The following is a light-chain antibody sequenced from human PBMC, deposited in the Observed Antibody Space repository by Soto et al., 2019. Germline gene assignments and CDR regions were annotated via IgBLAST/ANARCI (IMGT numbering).Light chain of an antibody. Sequence: EIVLTQSPATLSLSPGERATLSCRASQSVGRNLAWYQQKAGQAPKLLIFDKSNRATGIPARFRGSGSGTDFTLTISCLEPEDSAVYFCQQRSNWPPTFGGGTKVEIK. CDR1: QSVGRN. CDR3: QQRSNWPPT. CDR2: DKS. J-gene: IGKJ4*01. V-gene: IGKV3-11*01.